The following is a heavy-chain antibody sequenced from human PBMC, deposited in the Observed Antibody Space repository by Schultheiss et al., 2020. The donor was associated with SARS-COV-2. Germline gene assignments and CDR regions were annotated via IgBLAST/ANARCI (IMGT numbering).Heavy chain of an antibody. V-gene: IGHV3-30-3*01. CDR2: IWYDGSNK. Sequence: GGSLRLSCAASGFTFSGYDMHWVRQAPGKGLEWVAVIWYDGSNKYYADSVKGRFTISRDNSKNTLYLQMNSLRAEDTAVYYCARGIPYYYDSSGYPYFDYWGQGTLVTVSS. CDR3: ARGIPYYYDSSGYPYFDY. J-gene: IGHJ4*02. CDR1: GFTFSGYD. D-gene: IGHD3-22*01.